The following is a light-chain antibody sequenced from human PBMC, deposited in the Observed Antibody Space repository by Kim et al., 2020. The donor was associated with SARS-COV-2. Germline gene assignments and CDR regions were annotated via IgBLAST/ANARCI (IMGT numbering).Light chain of an antibody. CDR3: QAWDSNTVV. V-gene: IGLV3-1*01. Sequence: SYELTQPPSVSVSPGQTASITCSGDKLGDKYACWYQQKPGQSPVLVIYQDSKRPSGIPERFSGSNSWNTATLTISGTQAMDEADYYCQAWDSNTVVFGGG. J-gene: IGLJ2*01. CDR2: QDS. CDR1: KLGDKY.